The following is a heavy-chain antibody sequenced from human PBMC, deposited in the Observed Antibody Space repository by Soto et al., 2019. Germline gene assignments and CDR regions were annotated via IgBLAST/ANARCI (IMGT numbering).Heavy chain of an antibody. V-gene: IGHV4-31*03. J-gene: IGHJ3*01. CDR3: ARSEPQKRVFYFLGRRLRPSALDL. CDR1: GGSISSGGYY. Sequence: PSETLSLTCTVSGGSISSGGYYWSWIRQHPGKGLEWIGYIYYSGSTYYNPSLKSRVTISVDTSKNQFSLKLSSVTAADTAVYYCARSEPQKRVFYFLGRRLRPSALDLCRQG. CDR2: IYYSGST. D-gene: IGHD3-16*01.